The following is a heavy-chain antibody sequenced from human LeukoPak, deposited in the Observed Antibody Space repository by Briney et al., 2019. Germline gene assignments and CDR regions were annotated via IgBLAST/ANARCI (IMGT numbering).Heavy chain of an antibody. CDR2: INPNSGGT. D-gene: IGHD6-6*01. CDR3: AYYSSSSEYYFDY. Sequence: ASVKVSCKASVYTFTGYYMHWVRQAPGQGLEWMGRINPNSGGTNYAQKFQGRVTMTRDTSISTAYMELSRLRSDDTAVYYCAYYSSSSEYYFDYWGQGTLVTVSS. CDR1: VYTFTGYY. J-gene: IGHJ4*02. V-gene: IGHV1-2*06.